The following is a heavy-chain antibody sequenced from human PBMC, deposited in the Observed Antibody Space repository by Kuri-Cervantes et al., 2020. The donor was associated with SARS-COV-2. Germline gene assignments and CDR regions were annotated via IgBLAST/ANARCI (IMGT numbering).Heavy chain of an antibody. Sequence: SVKISCKASGYTFTGYYMHWVRHAPGPAPEWMGWITPFNGNTNYAQRFQDRVTITRDRSKSTAYMELNSLRSEDTAIYYCARSGPGAVSKEDDAFDVWGQGTKVTVSS. J-gene: IGHJ3*01. D-gene: IGHD3-10*01. CDR1: GYTFTGYY. V-gene: IGHV1-45*01. CDR3: ARSGPGAVSKEDDAFDV. CDR2: ITPFNGNT.